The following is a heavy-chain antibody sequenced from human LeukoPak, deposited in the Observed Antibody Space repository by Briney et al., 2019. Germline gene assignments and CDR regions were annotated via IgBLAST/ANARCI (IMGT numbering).Heavy chain of an antibody. Sequence: PSETLSLTCAVYGGSFSGYHWSWIRQPPGKGLEWIGEINHSGSTNYNPSLKSRVTISVDTSKNQFSLKVSSVTAADTAVYYCARGNYDYYDHCGQGTLVTVSS. V-gene: IGHV4-34*01. CDR3: ARGNYDYYDH. CDR1: GGSFSGYH. D-gene: IGHD1-7*01. CDR2: INHSGST. J-gene: IGHJ4*02.